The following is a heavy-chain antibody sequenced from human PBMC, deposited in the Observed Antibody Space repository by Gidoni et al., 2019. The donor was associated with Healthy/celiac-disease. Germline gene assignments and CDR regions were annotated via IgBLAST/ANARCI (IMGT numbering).Heavy chain of an antibody. D-gene: IGHD2-15*01. CDR3: ARERKPYCSGGSCYSSNWFDP. V-gene: IGHV4-31*03. CDR2: IYYSGST. CDR1: GRSIRRSGYY. J-gene: IGHJ5*02. Sequence: QVQLQESGPGLVKPSPTLSLTCTVSGRSIRRSGYYWTWIRQHPGKGLEWIGYIYYSGSTYYNPSLKSRVTISVDTSKNQFSLKLSSVTAADTAVYYCARERKPYCSGGSCYSSNWFDPWGQGTLVTVSS.